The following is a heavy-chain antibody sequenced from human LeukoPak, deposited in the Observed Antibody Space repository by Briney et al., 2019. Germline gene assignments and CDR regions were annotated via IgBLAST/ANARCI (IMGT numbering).Heavy chain of an antibody. V-gene: IGHV3-30*03. J-gene: IGHJ4*02. Sequence: GGSLRLSCAASGFTFSSYGMHWVRQAPGKGLEWVAVISYDGSNKYYADSVKGRFTISRDNSKNTVYLQMNSLRAEDTAVYYCARVGSPTYGDYDYWGQGTLVTVSS. CDR1: GFTFSSYG. CDR3: ARVGSPTYGDYDY. CDR2: ISYDGSNK. D-gene: IGHD4-17*01.